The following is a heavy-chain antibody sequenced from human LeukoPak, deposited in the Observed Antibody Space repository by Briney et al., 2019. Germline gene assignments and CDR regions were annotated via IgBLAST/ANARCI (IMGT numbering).Heavy chain of an antibody. Sequence: SETLSLTCTVSGGSISSTSHYWGWIRQPPGKGLEWIGSIYYSGSTYYAPSLKSRVTISVDTSKNQFSLKLSSVTAADTAVYYCATHCRDGYNRAEYFQHWGQGTLVTVSS. V-gene: IGHV4-39*01. CDR2: IYYSGST. CDR1: GGSISSTSHY. J-gene: IGHJ1*01. D-gene: IGHD5-24*01. CDR3: ATHCRDGYNRAEYFQH.